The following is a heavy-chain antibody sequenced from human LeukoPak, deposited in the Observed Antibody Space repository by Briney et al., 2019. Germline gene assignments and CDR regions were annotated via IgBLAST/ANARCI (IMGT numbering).Heavy chain of an antibody. D-gene: IGHD5-12*01. Sequence: PGGSLRPSCAASGFTFSSYAMSWVRQAPGKGLEWVSSISNSGGRTFYTDSVKGRFTISRDNSKITLYPQMNSLRAEDTAVYYCAKSYNGYESKPDYWGQGTLVTVSS. CDR2: ISNSGGRT. CDR1: GFTFSSYA. V-gene: IGHV3-23*01. CDR3: AKSYNGYESKPDY. J-gene: IGHJ4*02.